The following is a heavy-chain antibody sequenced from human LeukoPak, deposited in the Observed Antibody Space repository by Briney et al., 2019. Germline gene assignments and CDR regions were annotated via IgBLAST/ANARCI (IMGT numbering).Heavy chain of an antibody. V-gene: IGHV4-34*01. CDR2: INHSGST. CDR1: GGSFSGYY. CDR3: ARLGSYYYYYMDV. Sequence: SETLSLTCAVYGGSFSGYYWSWIRQPPGKGLEWIGEINHSGSTNYNPSLKSRVTISVDTSKNQFSLKLSSVTAADTAVYYCARLGSYYYYYMDVWGKGTTVTISS. J-gene: IGHJ6*03. D-gene: IGHD3-10*01.